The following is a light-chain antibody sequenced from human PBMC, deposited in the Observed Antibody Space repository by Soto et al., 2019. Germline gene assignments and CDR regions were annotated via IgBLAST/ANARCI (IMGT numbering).Light chain of an antibody. CDR3: CSYAGSYSWV. V-gene: IGLV2-11*01. Sequence: QSALTQPRSVSGSTGQSVTISCTGTSSDVGGYNYVSWYQQHPGKAPKLMIYDVSKRPSGVPDRFSGSKSGNTASLTISGLQAEDEADYYCCSYAGSYSWVFGGGPKLTV. CDR1: SSDVGGYNY. J-gene: IGLJ3*02. CDR2: DVS.